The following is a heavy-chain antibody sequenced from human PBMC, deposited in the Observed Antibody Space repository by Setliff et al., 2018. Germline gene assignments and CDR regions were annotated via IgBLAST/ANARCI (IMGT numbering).Heavy chain of an antibody. V-gene: IGHV1-2*06. D-gene: IGHD3-16*02. CDR3: ARVKAPALYYYMDV. Sequence: GASVKVSCKASGYTFTGYYMHWVRQAPGQGLEWMGRINPNSGGTNYAQKFQGRVTMTRDTSISTAYMELSRLRSDDTAVYYCARVKAPALYYYMDVRGKGTTVTVSS. CDR2: INPNSGGT. J-gene: IGHJ6*03. CDR1: GYTFTGYY.